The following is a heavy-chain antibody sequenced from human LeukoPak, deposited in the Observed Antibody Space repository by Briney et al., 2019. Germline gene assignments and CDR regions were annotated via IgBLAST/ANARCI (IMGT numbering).Heavy chain of an antibody. V-gene: IGHV5-51*01. CDR2: IYPGDSDT. CDR1: GHSFTSYW. Sequence: GESLKISCMGSGHSFTSYWIGWVRQMPGKGLEWMGIIYPGDSDTRYSPSFQGQVTISADKSISTAYLQWSSLKASDTAMYYCARKPGITGTGGYYFDYWGQGTLVTVSS. D-gene: IGHD1-7*01. CDR3: ARKPGITGTGGYYFDY. J-gene: IGHJ4*02.